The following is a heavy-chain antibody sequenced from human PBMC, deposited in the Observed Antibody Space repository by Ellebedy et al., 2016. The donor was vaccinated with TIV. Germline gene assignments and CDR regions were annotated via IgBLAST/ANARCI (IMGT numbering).Heavy chain of an antibody. J-gene: IGHJ4*02. CDR2: ISHTGSRK. CDR3: AKGRGGGSDSSAPRYYFDY. D-gene: IGHD3-22*01. CDR1: GFTFSSYA. V-gene: IGHV3-23*01. Sequence: GESLKISCAASGFTFSSYAMSWVRQAPGKGLEWVSTISHTGSRKYYADSVEGRFTISRDNSKKTLYLQTNSLRAEDTAIYDCAKGRGGGSDSSAPRYYFDYWGLGTLVTVSS.